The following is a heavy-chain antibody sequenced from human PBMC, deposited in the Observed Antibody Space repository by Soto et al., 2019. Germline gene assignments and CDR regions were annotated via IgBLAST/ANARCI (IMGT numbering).Heavy chain of an antibody. D-gene: IGHD4-4*01. Sequence: PSETLSLTCTVSGGSISSSSYYWGWIRQPPGKGLEWIGSIYYSGSTYYNPSLKSRVTISVDTSKNQFSLKLSSVTAADTAVYYCASINDYSNEDYYYYGMDVWGQGTTVTVSS. CDR3: ASINDYSNEDYYYYGMDV. J-gene: IGHJ6*02. V-gene: IGHV4-39*01. CDR2: IYYSGST. CDR1: GGSISSSSYY.